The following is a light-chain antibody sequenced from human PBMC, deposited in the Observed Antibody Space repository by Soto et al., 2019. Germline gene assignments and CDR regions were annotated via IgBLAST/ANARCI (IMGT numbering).Light chain of an antibody. CDR2: GAA. CDR1: QSVFSS. CDR3: QQYHNWPA. J-gene: IGKJ1*01. Sequence: EIVMTQSPATLSLSPGERATLSCRASQSVFSSLAWFQQKPGQAPRLLIYGAATRATGIPARFSGSGSGTEFTLTISSLQSEDFAIYYCQQYHNWPAFGQGTKVEIK. V-gene: IGKV3-15*01.